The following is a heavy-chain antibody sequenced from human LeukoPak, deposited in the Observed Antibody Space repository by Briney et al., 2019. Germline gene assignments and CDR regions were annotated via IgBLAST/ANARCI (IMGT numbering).Heavy chain of an antibody. CDR2: IKSKGDGETT. J-gene: IGHJ4*02. CDR3: TTDLGLTMIRGVIVY. D-gene: IGHD3-10*01. V-gene: IGHV3-15*01. Sequence: GGSLRLSCAASGFTFTNAWMTWVRQAPGKGLEWVGRIKSKGDGETTDYAAPVRGRFSMSRDDSKATMYLQMYSLEAEDTAVYYCTTDLGLTMIRGVIVYWGQGALVTVSS. CDR1: GFTFTNAW.